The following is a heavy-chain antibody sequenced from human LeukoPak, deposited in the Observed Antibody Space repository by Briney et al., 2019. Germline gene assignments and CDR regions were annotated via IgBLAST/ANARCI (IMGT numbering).Heavy chain of an antibody. CDR3: ARTRDSSGCFDF. J-gene: IGHJ4*02. CDR1: VFTFRTYS. CDR2: ISTGSTYI. V-gene: IGHV3-21*01. Sequence: GGSLRLSCSVSVFTFRTYSMNWVRHAPGKGLEWVSCISTGSTYIFYGDSVKDRFTISRDDADNSLYLQMNSLRAEDTAVYYCARTRDSSGCFDFWGQGTLVAVSS. D-gene: IGHD6-19*01.